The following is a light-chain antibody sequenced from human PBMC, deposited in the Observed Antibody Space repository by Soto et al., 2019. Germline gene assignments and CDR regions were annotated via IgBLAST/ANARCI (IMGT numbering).Light chain of an antibody. CDR1: QSVSSN. CDR2: GAS. J-gene: IGKJ4*01. CDR3: QQYNNWPSALT. V-gene: IGKV3-15*01. Sequence: EIVMTQSPATLSVSPGERATLSCRASQSVSSNLAWYQQKPGQAPRLLIYGASTRATGIPVRFSGSGSGTEFTLTISSLQSEDFEVYYCQQYNNWPSALTFGGGTKVEIK.